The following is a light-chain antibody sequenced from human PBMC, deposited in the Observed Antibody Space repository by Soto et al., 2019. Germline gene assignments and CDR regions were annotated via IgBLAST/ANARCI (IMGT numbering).Light chain of an antibody. V-gene: IGKV1-5*03. CDR3: QQYNDYSWT. CDR2: KAS. CDR1: QSFGGW. Sequence: DIQMTQSTSPLSASVGDRVTITCRASQSFGGWLAWFQQKPGKAPRLLIYKASTLEIGVPSRFSGRGSGTEFTLTISSLQPDEVASYYCQQYNDYSWTFGQGTKVDI. J-gene: IGKJ1*01.